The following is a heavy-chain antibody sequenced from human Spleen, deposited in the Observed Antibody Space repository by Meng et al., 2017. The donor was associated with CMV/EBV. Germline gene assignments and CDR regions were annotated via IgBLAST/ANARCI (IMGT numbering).Heavy chain of an antibody. CDR1: GFAFSNYA. CDR3: AKEANYYGSGSYDY. D-gene: IGHD3-10*01. CDR2: VIGSNGNT. J-gene: IGHJ4*02. Sequence: GESLKISCAASGFAFSNYAMNWVRQAPGKGLEWVSSVIGSNGNTYYADSVKGRFTISRDNSKNTLYLQMNSLRAEDTAVYYCAKEANYYGSGSYDYWGQGTLVTVSS. V-gene: IGHV3-23*01.